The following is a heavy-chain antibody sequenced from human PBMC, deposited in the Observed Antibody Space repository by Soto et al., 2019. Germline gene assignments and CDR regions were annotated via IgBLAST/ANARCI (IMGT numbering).Heavy chain of an antibody. D-gene: IGHD5-12*01. Sequence: QLLLQESGSGLVEPSQTLSLTCAVSGGSVTSGTNSWGWIRQPPGKTLEWIGYTYHNGGTYYNPSLQSRVTLSVDGSKNQFSLKLTSVTAADTAVYFCARGDGYGNYVWFDPWGQGTLVTVSS. CDR2: TYHNGGT. V-gene: IGHV4-30-2*01. CDR3: ARGDGYGNYVWFDP. CDR1: GGSVTSGTNS. J-gene: IGHJ5*02.